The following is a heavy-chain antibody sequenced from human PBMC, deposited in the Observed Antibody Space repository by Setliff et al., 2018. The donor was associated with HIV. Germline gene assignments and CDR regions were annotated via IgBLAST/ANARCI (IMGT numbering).Heavy chain of an antibody. Sequence: PGGSLRLSCAASGFTFTNYGMHWVRQAPGKGLEWVAFIRHDGSYEYYADSVKGRFTISRDNSKNTLYLQMNSLRAEDTAVYYCARDPFLAQGFWSGYYSDYWGQGTLVTVSS. D-gene: IGHD3-3*01. J-gene: IGHJ4*02. V-gene: IGHV3-30*02. CDR2: IRHDGSYE. CDR1: GFTFTNYG. CDR3: ARDPFLAQGFWSGYYSDY.